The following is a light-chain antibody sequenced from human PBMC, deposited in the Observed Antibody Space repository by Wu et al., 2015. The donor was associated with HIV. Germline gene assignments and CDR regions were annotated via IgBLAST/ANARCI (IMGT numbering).Light chain of an antibody. Sequence: DIQMTQSPSTLSASVGDRVTITCRASQSINNWLAWYQQKPGKAPKLLIYKASYLESGVPSRFSGSGSGTEFTLTISSLQPDDFATYYCQQSYLTPPTFGQGTKVEIK. V-gene: IGKV1-5*03. CDR2: KAS. CDR1: QSINNW. CDR3: QQSYLTPPT. J-gene: IGKJ1*01.